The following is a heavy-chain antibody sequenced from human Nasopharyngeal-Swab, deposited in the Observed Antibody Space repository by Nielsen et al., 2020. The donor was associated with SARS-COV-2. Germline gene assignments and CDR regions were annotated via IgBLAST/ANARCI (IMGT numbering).Heavy chain of an antibody. V-gene: IGHV3-11*06. CDR2: ISSASSHT. J-gene: IGHJ4*02. CDR1: GFTFSDFY. Sequence: GGSLRLSCAASGFTFSDFYMSWVRQAPGKGLEWISYISSASSHTKYADSVKGRFTISRDNSKHSLSLQMNSLRAEATAVYYCVRLSRGWNADSFDYWGQGRLVTVSS. CDR3: VRLSRGWNADSFDY. D-gene: IGHD1-1*01.